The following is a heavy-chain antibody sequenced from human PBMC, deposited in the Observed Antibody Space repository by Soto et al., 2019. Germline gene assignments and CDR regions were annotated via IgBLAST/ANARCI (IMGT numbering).Heavy chain of an antibody. CDR2: INPNSGGT. CDR1: GYTFTGYY. D-gene: IGHD3-22*01. Sequence: GASVKVSCKASGYTFTGYYMHWVRQAPGQGLEWMGWINPNSGGTNYAQKFQGRVTMTRDTSISTAYMELSRLSSDDTAVYYCARDKYDSSGRDYWGQGTLVTVSS. V-gene: IGHV1-2*02. J-gene: IGHJ4*02. CDR3: ARDKYDSSGRDY.